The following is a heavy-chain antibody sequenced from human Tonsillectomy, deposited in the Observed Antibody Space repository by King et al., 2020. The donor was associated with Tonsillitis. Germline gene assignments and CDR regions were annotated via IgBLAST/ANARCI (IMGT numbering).Heavy chain of an antibody. CDR1: GFTFSGSA. Sequence: VQLVESGGGLVQPGGSLKLSCAASGFTFSGSAMHWVRQASGKGLEWVGRIRSKAISYATAYAASVKGRFTISRDDSKNTAYLQMNSLKTEDTAVYYCTRASSRSSSFDYWGQGTLVTVSS. J-gene: IGHJ4*02. D-gene: IGHD6-6*01. V-gene: IGHV3-73*01. CDR2: IRSKAISYAT. CDR3: TRASSRSSSFDY.